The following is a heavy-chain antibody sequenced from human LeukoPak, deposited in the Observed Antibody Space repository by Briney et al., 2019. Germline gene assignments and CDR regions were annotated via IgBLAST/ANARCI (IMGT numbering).Heavy chain of an antibody. CDR3: AREEVVPAAMGAYFDY. CDR1: GGSISSGDYY. D-gene: IGHD2-2*01. CDR2: IYYSGST. J-gene: IGHJ4*02. V-gene: IGHV4-30-4*08. Sequence: SETLSLTCTVSGGSISSGDYYWSWVRQPPGKGLEWVVYIYYSGSTYYNPSLKSRVTKSVDTSKNQFFLKLSSVTAADTAVYYCAREEVVPAAMGAYFDYWGQGTLVTVSS.